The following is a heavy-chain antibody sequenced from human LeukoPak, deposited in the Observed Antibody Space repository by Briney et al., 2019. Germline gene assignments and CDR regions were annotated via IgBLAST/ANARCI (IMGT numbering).Heavy chain of an antibody. CDR2: INPNSGGT. Sequence: ASVKVSCKASGYTFTGYYLHWVRQAPGQGLEWMGWINPNSGGTNYAQKFQGRVTMTRDTSISTAYMELSRLRSDDTAVYYCARTLTTRGAFDIWGQGTMVTVSS. D-gene: IGHD4-17*01. CDR1: GYTFTGYY. CDR3: ARTLTTRGAFDI. V-gene: IGHV1-2*02. J-gene: IGHJ3*02.